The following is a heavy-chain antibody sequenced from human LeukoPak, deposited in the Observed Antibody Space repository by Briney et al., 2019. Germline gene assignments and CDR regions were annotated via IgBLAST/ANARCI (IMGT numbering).Heavy chain of an antibody. V-gene: IGHV1-46*01. J-gene: IGHJ4*02. CDR3: ARDQEGFDY. CDR2: IYPRDGST. Sequence: ASVSVSCKASGYTFTSNYIHWVRQAPGQGLEWMGMIYPRDGSTSYAQKFQGRVTVTRDTSTSTVHMELSGLRSEDTAVYYCARDQEGFDYWGQGTLVTVSS. CDR1: GYTFTSNY.